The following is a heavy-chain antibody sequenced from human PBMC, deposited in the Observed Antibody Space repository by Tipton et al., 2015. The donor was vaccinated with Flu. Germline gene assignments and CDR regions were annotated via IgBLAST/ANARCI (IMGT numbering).Heavy chain of an antibody. D-gene: IGHD1-26*01. CDR3: TTYSGSYSSLERVRFFAY. Sequence: GSLRLSCAPSGFIFSNAWMSWVRQAPGKGLEWVGRIKSKADGGTTEYAAAVKDRFTISRDDSKNTLYLQMNSLKTEDTAVYYCTTYSGSYSSLERVRFFAYWGQGILVTVSS. V-gene: IGHV3-15*01. CDR2: IKSKADGGTT. CDR1: GFIFSNAW. J-gene: IGHJ4*02.